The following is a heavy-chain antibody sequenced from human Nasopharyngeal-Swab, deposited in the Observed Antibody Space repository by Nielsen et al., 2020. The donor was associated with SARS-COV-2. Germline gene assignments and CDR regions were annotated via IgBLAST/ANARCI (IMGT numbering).Heavy chain of an antibody. CDR3: ARVTIRSSSKWNWFDP. D-gene: IGHD6-6*01. V-gene: IGHV1-3*01. Sequence: ASVKVSCKASGYTFTSYAMHWVRQAPGQRLEWMGWINAGNGNTKYSQKFQGRVTITADESTSTAYMELSSLRSEDTAVYYCARVTIRSSSKWNWFDPWGQGTLVTVSS. CDR1: GYTFTSYA. J-gene: IGHJ5*02. CDR2: INAGNGNT.